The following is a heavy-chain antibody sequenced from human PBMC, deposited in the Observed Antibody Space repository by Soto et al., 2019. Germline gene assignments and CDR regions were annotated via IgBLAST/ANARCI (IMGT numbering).Heavy chain of an antibody. CDR1: GFKFSNYA. CDR3: AKDRRAGGNSAFYFDF. D-gene: IGHD3-16*01. Sequence: GGSLRLSCAASGFKFSNYAMTWVRQAPGKGLEWVSLISATGGGTYYADSVKGRFTISRDNSHNTLYLQVHSLTAEDTAVYYCAKDRRAGGNSAFYFDFWGQGAQVTVSS. CDR2: ISATGGGT. V-gene: IGHV3-23*01. J-gene: IGHJ4*02.